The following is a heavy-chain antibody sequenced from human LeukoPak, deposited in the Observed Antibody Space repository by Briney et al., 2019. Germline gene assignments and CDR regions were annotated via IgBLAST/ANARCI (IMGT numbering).Heavy chain of an antibody. Sequence: GGSLRLSCAASGFTFNDYGMSWVRQVPGKGPEWVSGINWNGESTGYADSVKGRFTISRDNAKNSLYLQMNSLRAEDTALYYCARAGYSSRIYYYHYMDVWGKGTTVTVSS. V-gene: IGHV3-20*04. D-gene: IGHD6-13*01. CDR2: INWNGEST. J-gene: IGHJ6*03. CDR1: GFTFNDYG. CDR3: ARAGYSSRIYYYHYMDV.